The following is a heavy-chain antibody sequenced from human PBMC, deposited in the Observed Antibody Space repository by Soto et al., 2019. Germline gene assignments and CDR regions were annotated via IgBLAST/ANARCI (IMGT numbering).Heavy chain of an antibody. J-gene: IGHJ4*02. D-gene: IGHD3-22*01. CDR1: XVTFSSYA. Sequence: SFNVSCQASXVTFSSYAISWVLQAPGQGLEWMGGIIPIFGTANYAQKFQGRVTITADESTSTAYMELSSLRSEDTAVYYCARYYYDSSGYRFEYWGQGTLVTVSS. CDR3: ARYYYDSSGYRFEY. CDR2: IIPIFGTA. V-gene: IGHV1-69*13.